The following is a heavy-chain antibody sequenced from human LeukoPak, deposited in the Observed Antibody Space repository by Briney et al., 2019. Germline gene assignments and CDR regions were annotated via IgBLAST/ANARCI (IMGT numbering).Heavy chain of an antibody. D-gene: IGHD5-12*01. CDR3: AREATIKVWFDP. J-gene: IGHJ5*02. Sequence: ASVKVSCKASGGTFSNNAISWVRQAPGQGLEWMGRIIPILGIANYAQKFQGRVTITADKSTSTAYMELSSLRSEDTAVYYCAREATIKVWFDPWGQGTLVTVSS. CDR2: IIPILGIA. V-gene: IGHV1-69*04. CDR1: GGTFSNNA.